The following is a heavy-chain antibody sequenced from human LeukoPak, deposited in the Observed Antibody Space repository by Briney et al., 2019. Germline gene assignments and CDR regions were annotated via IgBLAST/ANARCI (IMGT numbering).Heavy chain of an antibody. Sequence: GGSLLLSCAASGFTFSPYNMNWVRPAPGKGLEWVSSISSGSSSMYYADSVKGRFTISRDNAKNSLYLQMNSLRAEDTAVYFCARGGIYDYVWGSYRPLDYWGQGTLVTVSS. CDR1: GFTFSPYN. D-gene: IGHD3-16*02. J-gene: IGHJ4*02. CDR3: ARGGIYDYVWGSYRPLDY. CDR2: ISSGSSSM. V-gene: IGHV3-21*01.